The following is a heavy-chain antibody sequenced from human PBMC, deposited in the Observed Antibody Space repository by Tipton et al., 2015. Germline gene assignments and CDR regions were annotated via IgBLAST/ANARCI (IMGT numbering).Heavy chain of an antibody. CDR3: ARHKDSGTYPLDY. V-gene: IGHV4-61*05. CDR2: IFYGGDT. CDR1: GGSINSSSYY. D-gene: IGHD3-10*01. Sequence: LRLSCSVSGGSINSSSYYWDWIRQPPGKGLEYIGYIFYGGDTNYNPSLKSRVSMSVDTSKNQISLTLTSVTAADTAVYYCARHKDSGTYPLDYWGQGTLVTVSS. J-gene: IGHJ4*02.